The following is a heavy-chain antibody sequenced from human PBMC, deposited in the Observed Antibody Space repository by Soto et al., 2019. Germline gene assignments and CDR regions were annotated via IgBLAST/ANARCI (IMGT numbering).Heavy chain of an antibody. J-gene: IGHJ4*02. CDR3: AKDPRMATVTTDYFDY. CDR2: ISGSGGTT. V-gene: IGHV3-23*01. D-gene: IGHD4-17*01. Sequence: EVQLLESGGALVQSGGSLRLSCAVSGFTFSSYAMSWVRQAPGKGLEWVSAISGSGGTTYYADSVKGRFTISRDNSKNTLYLQMNSQRAEDTAVYYCAKDPRMATVTTDYFDYWGQGTLVTVSS. CDR1: GFTFSSYA.